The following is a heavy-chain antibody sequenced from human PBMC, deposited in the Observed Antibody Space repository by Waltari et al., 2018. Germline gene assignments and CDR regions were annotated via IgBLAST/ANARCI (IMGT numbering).Heavy chain of an antibody. Sequence: QVQLVQSGAEVKKPGSSVKVSCKASGGTFSSYAISWVRQAPGQGLEWKGGIIPIFGTANYAQKFQGRVTITADESTSTAYMELSSLRSEDTAVYYCARDLELGVSGTAINDWFDPWGQGTLVTVSS. CDR3: ARDLELGVSGTAINDWFDP. D-gene: IGHD1-7*01. V-gene: IGHV1-69*01. CDR2: IIPIFGTA. J-gene: IGHJ5*02. CDR1: GGTFSSYA.